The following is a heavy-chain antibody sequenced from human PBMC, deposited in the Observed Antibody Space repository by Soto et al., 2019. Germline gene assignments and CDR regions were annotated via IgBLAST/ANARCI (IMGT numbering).Heavy chain of an antibody. Sequence: ASVKVSCKPSGYTFTSYYIHWVRQAPGQGLEWMGTINPSGGDTTYAQKFQGRVTMTRDTSTSTAYMELSSLRPEDTAVYYCARGGFLGFCSGGACYPNYNHYFMDVWGKGTTVTVSS. V-gene: IGHV1-46*01. D-gene: IGHD2-15*01. CDR2: INPSGGDT. J-gene: IGHJ6*03. CDR1: GYTFTSYY. CDR3: ARGGFLGFCSGGACYPNYNHYFMDV.